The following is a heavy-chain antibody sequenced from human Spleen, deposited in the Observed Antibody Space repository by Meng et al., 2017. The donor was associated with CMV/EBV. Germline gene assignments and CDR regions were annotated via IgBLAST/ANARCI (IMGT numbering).Heavy chain of an antibody. CDR1: GFTFSGYE. CDR3: AKRGDSSGTYAMDV. J-gene: IGHJ6*02. V-gene: IGHV3-30*02. CDR2: IRFDGTNK. Sequence: GESLKISCAASGFTFSGYEMNWVRQAPGKGLEWVANIRFDGTNKYHADSVKGRFTISRDNSKNTLYLQMNSLRAEDTAVYYCAKRGDSSGTYAMDVWGQGTTVTVSS. D-gene: IGHD3-22*01.